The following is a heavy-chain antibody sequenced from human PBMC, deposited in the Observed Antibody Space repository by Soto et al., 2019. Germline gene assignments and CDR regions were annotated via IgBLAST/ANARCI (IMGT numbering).Heavy chain of an antibody. Sequence: SETLSLTCAVYGGSFSGYYWSWIRQPPGKGLEWIGEINHSGSTNYNPSLKSRVTISVDTSKNQFSLKLSSVTAADTAVYYCARRGPRTGDRGYWGQGTLVTVSS. D-gene: IGHD7-27*01. CDR1: GGSFSGYY. J-gene: IGHJ4*02. V-gene: IGHV4-34*01. CDR2: INHSGST. CDR3: ARRGPRTGDRGY.